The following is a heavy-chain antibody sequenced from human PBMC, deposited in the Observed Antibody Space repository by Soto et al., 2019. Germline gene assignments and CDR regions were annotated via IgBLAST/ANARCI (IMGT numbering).Heavy chain of an antibody. CDR1: GGTFSSYA. CDR2: IIPIFGTA. J-gene: IGHJ4*02. D-gene: IGHD1-1*01. V-gene: IGHV1-69*13. CDR3: ARASADNWNGDGRFDY. Sequence: GASVKVSCKASGGTFSSYAISWVRQAPGQGLEWMGGIIPIFGTANYAQKFQGRVTITADESTSTAYMELSSLRSEDTAVYYCARASADNWNGDGRFDYWGQGTLVTVSS.